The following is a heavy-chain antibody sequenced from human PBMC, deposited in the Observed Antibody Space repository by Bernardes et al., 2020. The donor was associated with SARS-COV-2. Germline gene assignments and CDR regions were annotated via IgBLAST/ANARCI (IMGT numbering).Heavy chain of an antibody. CDR2: IRSHSDGVTI. D-gene: IGHD3-3*01. J-gene: IGHJ5*02. Sequence: GGSLRLSCAVSGFTFANAEMHWVRQAPGKGLEWVGHIRSHSDGVTINYAAPVKGRFSISRDDSENTLYLQMDSLKSEDTAVYYCSTPPGYYDFWSGSSRGRVIPWGQGTLVTVSS. CDR3: STPPGYYDFWSGSSRGRVIP. V-gene: IGHV3-15*01. CDR1: GFTFANAE.